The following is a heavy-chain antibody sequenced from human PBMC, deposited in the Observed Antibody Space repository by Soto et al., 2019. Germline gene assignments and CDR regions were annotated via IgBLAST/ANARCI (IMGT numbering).Heavy chain of an antibody. Sequence: ASETLSLTCTVSGDSISSGSYWGWIRQPPGEGPEWIASIYHGGTTFYNPSLKSRISISVDTSKNQSSLRLTSVTAADTATYYCARVHVMVVAGSTFDYWGPGTLVTVSS. CDR3: ARVHVMVVAGSTFDY. D-gene: IGHD6-19*01. CDR1: GDSISSGSY. J-gene: IGHJ4*03. CDR2: IYHGGTT. V-gene: IGHV4-38-2*02.